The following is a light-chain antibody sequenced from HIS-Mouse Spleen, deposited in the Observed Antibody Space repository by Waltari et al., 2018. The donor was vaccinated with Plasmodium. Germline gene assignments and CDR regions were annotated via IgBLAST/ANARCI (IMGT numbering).Light chain of an antibody. V-gene: IGLV2-14*03. J-gene: IGLJ1*01. CDR3: SSYTSSSTLNYV. CDR2: DVS. Sequence: QSALTQPASVSGSPGQSITISCTGTSSDVGGYNYVSWYQQHPGKAPKLMIYDVSNRASRVSNPLSCPKSGNTASLTISGLQAEDEADYYCSSYTSSSTLNYVFGTGTKVTVL. CDR1: SSDVGGYNY.